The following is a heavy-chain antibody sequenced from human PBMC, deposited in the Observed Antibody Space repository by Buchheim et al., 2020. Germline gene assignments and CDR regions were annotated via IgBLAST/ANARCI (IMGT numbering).Heavy chain of an antibody. D-gene: IGHD3-3*01. V-gene: IGHV3-21*02. Sequence: EVQLVESGGGLVKPGGSLRLSCAASGFTFSSYSMIWVRQVPGKGLEWVSSVSPTGTNTHYGGSVRGRFGISRDNGRNSLYLQMSGLSAEDTAIYYCARILEPHFFDSWGQGIL. CDR3: ARILEPHFFDS. J-gene: IGHJ4*02. CDR2: VSPTGTNT. CDR1: GFTFSSYS.